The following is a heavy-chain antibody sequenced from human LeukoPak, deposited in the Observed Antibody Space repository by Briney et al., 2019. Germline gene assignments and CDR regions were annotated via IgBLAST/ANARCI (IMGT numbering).Heavy chain of an antibody. CDR1: GFTFSDYY. CDR2: ISSSSSYT. D-gene: IGHD4-23*01. V-gene: IGHV3-11*05. CDR3: ARVARYQTTVVTLNWFDP. Sequence: GGSLRLSCAASGFTFSDYYMSWIRQAPGKGLEWVPYISSSSSYTNYADSVKGRFTISRDNAKNSLYLQMNSLRAEDTAVYYCARVARYQTTVVTLNWFDPWGQGTLVTVSS. J-gene: IGHJ5*02.